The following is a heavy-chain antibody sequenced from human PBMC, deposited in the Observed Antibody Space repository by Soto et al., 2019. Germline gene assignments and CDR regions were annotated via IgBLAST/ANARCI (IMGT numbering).Heavy chain of an antibody. CDR1: GGTFSSYA. CDR3: ARARGMMGDPSSPYYYGMDV. D-gene: IGHD1-26*01. V-gene: IGHV1-69*13. Sequence: SVKVSCKASGGTFSSYAISWVRQAPGQGLEWMGGIIPIFGTANYAQKFQGRVTITADESTSTAYMELSSLRSEDTAVYYCARARGMMGDPSSPYYYGMDVWGQGTTVTVSS. CDR2: IIPIFGTA. J-gene: IGHJ6*02.